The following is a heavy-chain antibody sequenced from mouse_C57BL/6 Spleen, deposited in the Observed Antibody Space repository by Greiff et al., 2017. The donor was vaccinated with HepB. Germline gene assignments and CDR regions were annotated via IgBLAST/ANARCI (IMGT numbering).Heavy chain of an antibody. CDR1: GYTFTDYN. CDR2: INPNNGGT. CDR3: ARGWGQLREFAY. D-gene: IGHD3-2*02. Sequence: VKLQESGPELVKPGASVKMSCKASGYTFTDYNMHWVKQSNGTSLEWIGYINPNNGGTSYNQKLKGKATLTVNKSSSTAYMERRSLTAEDSAVYYCARGWGQLREFAYWGQGTLGTVSA. V-gene: IGHV1-22*01. J-gene: IGHJ3*01.